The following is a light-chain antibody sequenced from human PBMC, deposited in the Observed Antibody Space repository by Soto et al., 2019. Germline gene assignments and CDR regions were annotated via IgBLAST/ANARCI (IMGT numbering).Light chain of an antibody. Sequence: EIVMTQSPATLSVSPGERATLSCRASQSVSNNLAWYQKKPGQAPMLLIYGASTRGTGIPARFSGSGSGTEFTLTMRSLQSVDFAVYYCKQYNNWWTFGQGTKAEIK. J-gene: IGKJ1*01. CDR2: GAS. V-gene: IGKV3-15*01. CDR1: QSVSNN. CDR3: KQYNNWWT.